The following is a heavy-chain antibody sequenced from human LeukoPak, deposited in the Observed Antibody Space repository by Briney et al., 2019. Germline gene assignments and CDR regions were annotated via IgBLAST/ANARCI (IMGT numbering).Heavy chain of an antibody. D-gene: IGHD1-26*01. CDR2: IYYSGIT. V-gene: IGHV4-61*05. CDR1: GVSISSSNSY. Sequence: SETLSLTCTVSGVSISSSNSYWGWIRQPPGKGLEWIGYIYYSGITNYNPSLKSRVTISVDASKNQFSLKLSSVTAADTAVYYCARVKGVGIYYMDVWGKGTTVTVSS. CDR3: ARVKGVGIYYMDV. J-gene: IGHJ6*03.